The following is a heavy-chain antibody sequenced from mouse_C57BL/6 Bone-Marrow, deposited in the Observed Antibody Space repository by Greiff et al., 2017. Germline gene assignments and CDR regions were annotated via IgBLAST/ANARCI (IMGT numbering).Heavy chain of an antibody. CDR3: ARESYRGFAY. D-gene: IGHD2-10*01. J-gene: IGHJ3*01. V-gene: IGHV5-4*01. CDR1: GFTFSSYA. CDR2: IRGGGSYT. Sequence: EVQVVESGGGLVKPGGSLKLSCAASGFTFSSYAMSWVRQTPEKRLEWVATIRGGGSYTYYPDNVKGRFTISRDNAKNNLYLQMSHLKSEDTAMYYGARESYRGFAYWGQGTLVTVSA.